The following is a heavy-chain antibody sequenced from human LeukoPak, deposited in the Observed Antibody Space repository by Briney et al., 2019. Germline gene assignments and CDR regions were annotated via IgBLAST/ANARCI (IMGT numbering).Heavy chain of an antibody. V-gene: IGHV3-74*01. CDR2: INSDGSST. CDR3: ARSFRSSGSENFDY. Sequence: PGGSLRLSCAASGFTFSSYWMHWVRHAPGKGLGWVSRINSDGSSTIYADSVKGRFTISRDNAKNTLYLQMNSLRAEDTAVYYCARSFRSSGSENFDYWGQGTLVTVSS. D-gene: IGHD3-10*01. J-gene: IGHJ4*02. CDR1: GFTFSSYW.